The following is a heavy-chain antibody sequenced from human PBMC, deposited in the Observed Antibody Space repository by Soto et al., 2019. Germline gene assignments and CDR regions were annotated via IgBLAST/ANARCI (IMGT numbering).Heavy chain of an antibody. CDR1: GGSISSYY. CDR3: ARHPPHYDILTNDWYFDL. J-gene: IGHJ2*01. D-gene: IGHD3-9*01. V-gene: IGHV4-59*08. Sequence: QVQLQESGPGLVKPSETLSLTCTVSGGSISSYYWSWIRQPPGKGLEWIGYIYYSGSTNYNPSLKSRVTISLDTSKNQFSLKLSSVTAADTAVYYCARHPPHYDILTNDWYFDLWGRGTLVTVSS. CDR2: IYYSGST.